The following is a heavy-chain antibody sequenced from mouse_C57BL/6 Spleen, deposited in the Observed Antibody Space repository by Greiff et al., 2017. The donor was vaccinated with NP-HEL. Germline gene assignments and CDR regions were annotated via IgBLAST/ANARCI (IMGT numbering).Heavy chain of an antibody. J-gene: IGHJ3*01. CDR3: TRFYYDYGWFAY. D-gene: IGHD2-4*01. V-gene: IGHV1-15*01. CDR1: GYTFTDYE. CDR2: IDPETGGT. Sequence: VKLMESGAELVRPGASVTLSCKASGYTFTDYEMHWVKQTPVHGLEWIGAIDPETGGTAYNQKFKGKAILTADKSSSTAYMELRSLTSEDSAVYYCTRFYYDYGWFAYWGQGTLVTVSA.